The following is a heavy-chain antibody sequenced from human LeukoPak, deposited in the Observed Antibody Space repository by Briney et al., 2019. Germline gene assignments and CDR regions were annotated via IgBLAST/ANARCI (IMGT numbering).Heavy chain of an antibody. CDR2: ITCNSSYI. Sequence: GGSLRLSCAASGFTVRSNYMSWVRPAPGKGLEWVSSITCNSSYIYYANSWKGRFSNFRDHAKGSLYLQMNSLRGEDNAVDYWSRERHIFVPWGQGGLVTVSS. CDR1: GFTVRSNY. J-gene: IGHJ5*02. D-gene: IGHD6-25*01. V-gene: IGHV3-21*01. CDR3: SRERHIFVP.